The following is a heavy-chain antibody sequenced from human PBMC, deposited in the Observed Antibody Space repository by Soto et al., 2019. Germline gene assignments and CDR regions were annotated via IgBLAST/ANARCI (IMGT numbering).Heavy chain of an antibody. CDR3: ARDSGTNDAIDI. D-gene: IGHD2-2*01. J-gene: IGHJ3*02. CDR2: IIPIFGTA. V-gene: IGHV1-69*06. Sequence: SVKVSCKASGDTFSSYAISWVRQAPGQGLEWMGGIIPIFGTANYAQKFQGRVTITADKSTSTAYMELSSLRSEDTAVYYCARDSGTNDAIDIWGQGTMVTVSS. CDR1: GDTFSSYA.